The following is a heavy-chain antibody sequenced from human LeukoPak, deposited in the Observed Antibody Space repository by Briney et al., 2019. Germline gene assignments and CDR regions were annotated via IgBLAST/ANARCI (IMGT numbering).Heavy chain of an antibody. V-gene: IGHV3-33*01. Sequence: GRSLRLSCAASGFTFSSYGMHWVRQAPGKGLEWVAVICYDGSNKYYADSVKGRFTISRDNSKNTLYLQMNSLRAEDTAVYYCAREWDNCGGDCYPPGYAFDIWGQGTMVTVSS. CDR3: AREWDNCGGDCYPPGYAFDI. D-gene: IGHD2-21*02. CDR2: ICYDGSNK. CDR1: GFTFSSYG. J-gene: IGHJ3*02.